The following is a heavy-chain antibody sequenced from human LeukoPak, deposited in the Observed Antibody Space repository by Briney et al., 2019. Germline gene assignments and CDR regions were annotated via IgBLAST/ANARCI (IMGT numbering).Heavy chain of an antibody. CDR2: ISRSGTII. V-gene: IGHV3-48*03. Sequence: PGGSLRLSCAASGFTFSGYEMNWVRQDPRKGLEWVSYISRSGTIISYADSVRGRLTISRDNAKNSLYLQMNSLRAEDTAVYYCARERDDYYFDYWGQGTLVTVSS. CDR3: ARERDDYYFDY. CDR1: GFTFSGYE. D-gene: IGHD3-3*01. J-gene: IGHJ4*02.